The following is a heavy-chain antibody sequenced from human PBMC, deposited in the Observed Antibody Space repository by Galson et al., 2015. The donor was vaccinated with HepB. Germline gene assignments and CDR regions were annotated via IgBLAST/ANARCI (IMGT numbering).Heavy chain of an antibody. J-gene: IGHJ3*01. CDR2: ISYDGRSK. V-gene: IGHV3-30*18. CDR3: AKEIYAPFDQ. CDR1: GFSLSSYG. Sequence: SLRLSCAAPGFSLSSYGVHWARKAPGRGLGWVAVISYDGRSKSYADSGKGRFTISRDNSKNTLYLQMNSLTAEDTSVYYCAKEIYAPFDQWGQVTTVT. D-gene: IGHD3-16*01.